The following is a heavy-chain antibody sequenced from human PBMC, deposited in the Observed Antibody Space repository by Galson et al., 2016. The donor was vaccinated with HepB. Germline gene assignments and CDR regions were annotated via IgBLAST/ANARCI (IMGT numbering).Heavy chain of an antibody. J-gene: IGHJ4*02. V-gene: IGHV1-3*04. CDR1: GYSFTTHP. D-gene: IGHD3-9*01. CDR2: INTDNGNT. CDR3: ASWRGANRDWSGPLDD. Sequence: SVKVSCKADGYSFTTHPIQWVRQAPGQRLEWMGWINTDNGNTRYSQNFQGRVAITRDTSATTAYMELSSLTSEDTAVYSCASWRGANRDWSGPLDDWGQGTLVTVSS.